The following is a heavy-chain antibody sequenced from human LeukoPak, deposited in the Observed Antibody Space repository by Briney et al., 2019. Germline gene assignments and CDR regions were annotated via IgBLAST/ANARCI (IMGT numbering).Heavy chain of an antibody. CDR2: ISSSGSTI. CDR3: ARVIEAAGFHFDY. D-gene: IGHD6-13*01. J-gene: IGHJ4*02. Sequence: QPGGSLRLSCAASGFTFSSYEMNWVRQPPGKGLEWVSYISSSGSTIYYADSVKGRFTISRDNAKNSLYLQMNSLRAEDTAVYYCARVIEAAGFHFDYWGQGTLVTVSS. V-gene: IGHV3-48*03. CDR1: GFTFSSYE.